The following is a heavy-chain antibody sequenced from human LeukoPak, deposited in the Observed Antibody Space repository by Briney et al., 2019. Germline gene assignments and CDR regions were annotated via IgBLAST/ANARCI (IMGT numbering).Heavy chain of an antibody. D-gene: IGHD1-26*01. CDR2: ISAYNGNT. Sequence: ASVKVSCKASGYTFTSYGISWVRQAPGQGLEWMGWISAYNGNTNYAQKLQGRVTMTTDTSTSTAYMELRSLRSDDTAVYYCAKEEAIVGATGFDYWGQGTLVTVSS. CDR1: GYTFTSYG. J-gene: IGHJ4*02. CDR3: AKEEAIVGATGFDY. V-gene: IGHV1-18*01.